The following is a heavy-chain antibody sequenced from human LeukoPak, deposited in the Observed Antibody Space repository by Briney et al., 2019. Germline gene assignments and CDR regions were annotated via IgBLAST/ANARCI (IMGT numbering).Heavy chain of an antibody. D-gene: IGHD3-16*02. CDR2: IYYSGST. J-gene: IGHJ3*02. CDR3: ARPRLRLGELSLDAFDI. V-gene: IGHV4-39*01. CDR1: GGSISSSSYY. Sequence: SETLSLTCTVSGGSISSSSYYWGWIRQPPGKGLEWIGSIYYSGSTYYSPSLKSRVTISVDTSKNQFSLKLSSVTAADTAVYYCARPRLRLGELSLDAFDIWGQGTMVTVSS.